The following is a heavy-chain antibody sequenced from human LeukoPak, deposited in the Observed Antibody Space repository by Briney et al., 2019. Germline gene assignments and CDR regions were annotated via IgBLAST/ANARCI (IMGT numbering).Heavy chain of an antibody. D-gene: IGHD1-26*01. CDR2: IYHSGST. CDR1: GYSISSGYY. J-gene: IGHJ4*02. CDR3: ARGLGAREVGY. Sequence: SETLSLTCPVSGYSISSGYYWGWIRQPPGKGLEWIGSIYHSGSTYYNPSLNSRVTISVDKSKNQFSLKLSSVTAADTAVYYCARGLGAREVGYWGQGTLVTVSS. V-gene: IGHV4-38-2*01.